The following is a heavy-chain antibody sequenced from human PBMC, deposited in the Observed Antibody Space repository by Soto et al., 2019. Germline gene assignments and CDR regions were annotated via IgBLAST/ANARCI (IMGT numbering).Heavy chain of an antibody. CDR2: IIPIFGSA. Sequence: QVQLVQSGAEMKKPGSSVRVSCKASGATISAYGISWVRQAPGQGLEWMGGIIPIFGSATYAEKFQARVTITADERTNTAYMELSSLRSEATAIYLCAGTSSGTCYSPRAPSGNYARAVWGQGTTVSVSS. CDR3: AGTSSGTCYSPRAPSGNYARAV. J-gene: IGHJ6*02. CDR1: GATISAYG. D-gene: IGHD2-21*02. V-gene: IGHV1-69*01.